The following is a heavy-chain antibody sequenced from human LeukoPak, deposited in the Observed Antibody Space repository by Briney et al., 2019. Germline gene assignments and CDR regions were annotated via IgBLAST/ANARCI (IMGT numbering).Heavy chain of an antibody. J-gene: IGHJ4*02. V-gene: IGHV3-66*01. D-gene: IGHD3-10*01. CDR2: IYSGGST. CDR3: ARYYGSGSYDY. CDR1: GFTFSSYG. Sequence: PGGSLRLSCAASGFTFSSYGMSWVRQAPGKGLEWVSVIYSGGSTYYADSVKGRFTISRDNSKNTLYLQMNSLRAEDTAVYYCARYYGSGSYDYWGQGTLVTVSS.